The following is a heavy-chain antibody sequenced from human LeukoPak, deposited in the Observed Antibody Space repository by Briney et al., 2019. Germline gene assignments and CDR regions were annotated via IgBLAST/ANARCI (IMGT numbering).Heavy chain of an antibody. V-gene: IGHV1-46*01. J-gene: IGHJ4*02. CDR2: INPSGGST. CDR1: GYTFTSYY. Sequence: ASVKVSCKASGYTFTSYYMHWVRQAPGQGLEWMGIINPSGGSTSYAQKFQGRVTMTRDTSTSTVYMELSSLRYEDTAVYYCARGRPTYCGGDCYAVYDYWGQGTLVTVSS. CDR3: ARGRPTYCGGDCYAVYDY. D-gene: IGHD2-21*02.